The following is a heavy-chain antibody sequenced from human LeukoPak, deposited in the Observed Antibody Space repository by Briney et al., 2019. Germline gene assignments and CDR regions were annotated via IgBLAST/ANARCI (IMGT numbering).Heavy chain of an antibody. CDR1: GGSVSDYY. CDR2: IYYTGST. Sequence: PSETLSLTCTISGGSVSDYYWSWIRQSPGKGLEWIGYIYYTGSTTYNPSLKSRVTMSADTSKNQFSLKLSSVTAADTAVYYCAREVAGATADYYYYYMDVWGKGTTVTVSS. V-gene: IGHV4-59*02. D-gene: IGHD6-19*01. CDR3: AREVAGATADYYYYYMDV. J-gene: IGHJ6*03.